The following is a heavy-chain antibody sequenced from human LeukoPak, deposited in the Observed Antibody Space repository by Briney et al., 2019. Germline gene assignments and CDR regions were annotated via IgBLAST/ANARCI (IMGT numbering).Heavy chain of an antibody. CDR1: GFTFSSYA. J-gene: IGHJ4*02. Sequence: GGSLRLSCAASGFTFSSYAMSSVRQAPGKGLEWVSAISGSGGSTYYADSVKGRFTISRDNSKNTLYLQMNSLRAEDTAVYYCAKDTPTVVVPAGVFDYWGQGTLVTVSS. D-gene: IGHD2-2*01. V-gene: IGHV3-23*01. CDR2: ISGSGGST. CDR3: AKDTPTVVVPAGVFDY.